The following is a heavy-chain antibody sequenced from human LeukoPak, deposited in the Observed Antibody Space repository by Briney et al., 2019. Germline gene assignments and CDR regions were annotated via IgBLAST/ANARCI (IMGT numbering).Heavy chain of an antibody. J-gene: IGHJ3*02. V-gene: IGHV3-21*01. Sequence: GRSLRLSCAASGFTFSSYGMHWVRQAPGKGLEWVSSISSSSSYIYYADSVKGRFTISRDNAKNSLYLQMNSLRAEDTAVYYCARDGVTIVATIARPFDIWGQGTMVTVSS. CDR2: ISSSSSYI. CDR1: GFTFSSYG. CDR3: ARDGVTIVATIARPFDI. D-gene: IGHD5-12*01.